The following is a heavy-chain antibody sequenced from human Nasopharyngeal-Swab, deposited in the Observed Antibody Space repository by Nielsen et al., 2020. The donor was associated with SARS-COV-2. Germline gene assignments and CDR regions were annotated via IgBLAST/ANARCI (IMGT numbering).Heavy chain of an antibody. CDR2: ISYDGSNK. Sequence: GKSLKISCAASGFTFSSYAMHWVRQAPGKGLEWVAVISYDGSNKYYADSVKGRFTISRDNSKNTLYLQMNSLRAEDTAVYYCARDSESSYCSSTSCYAREGNGWFDPWGQGTLVTVSS. CDR3: ARDSESSYCSSTSCYAREGNGWFDP. CDR1: GFTFSSYA. V-gene: IGHV3-30*04. J-gene: IGHJ5*02. D-gene: IGHD2-2*01.